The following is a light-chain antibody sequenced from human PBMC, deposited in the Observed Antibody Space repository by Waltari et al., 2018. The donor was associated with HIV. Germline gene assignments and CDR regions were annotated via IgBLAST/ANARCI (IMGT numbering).Light chain of an antibody. Sequence: DIQLTQSPSYLSASVGDRVTITCRASESIRRWLAWYQQKPGKAPKLLIYEASTLASGVPSRFSGSGSGTEFTLSISSLQPDDFATYYCQQYNSNSPWAFGQGTKVDIK. J-gene: IGKJ1*01. CDR2: EAS. V-gene: IGKV1-5*03. CDR3: QQYNSNSPWA. CDR1: ESIRRW.